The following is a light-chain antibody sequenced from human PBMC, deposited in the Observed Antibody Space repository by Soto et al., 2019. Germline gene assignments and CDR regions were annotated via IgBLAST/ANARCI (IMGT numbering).Light chain of an antibody. CDR3: QSYDSSRSPLYV. J-gene: IGLJ1*01. CDR1: SSNIGAGYD. V-gene: IGLV1-40*01. CDR2: ANN. Sequence: QSVLTQPPSVSGAPGQRVSISCTGSSSNIGAGYDVHWYQHLPGTDPKLLIYANNNRPSGVPDRFSGSKSGTSASLAITGLQAEDEADYYCQSYDSSRSPLYVFGTGTKVTVL.